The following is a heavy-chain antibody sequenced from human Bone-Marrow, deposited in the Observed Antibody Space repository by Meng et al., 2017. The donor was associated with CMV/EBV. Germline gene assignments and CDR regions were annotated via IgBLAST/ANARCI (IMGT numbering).Heavy chain of an antibody. CDR3: ARYSRMEGVVATFDI. V-gene: IGHV3-48*03. CDR1: GFTFSSYE. Sequence: GGSLRLSCAASGFTFSSYEMNWVCQAPGKGLQWVSHISGSGNTIYYTDSVKGRFTISRVNAKNSLYLQMNSLRAEDTAVYYCARYSRMEGVVATFDIWGRGTMVTVSS. D-gene: IGHD1-1*01. CDR2: ISGSGNTI. J-gene: IGHJ3*02.